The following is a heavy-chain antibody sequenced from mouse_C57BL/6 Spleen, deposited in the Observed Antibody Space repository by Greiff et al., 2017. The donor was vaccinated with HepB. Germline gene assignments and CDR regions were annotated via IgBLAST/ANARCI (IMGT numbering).Heavy chain of an antibody. D-gene: IGHD2-13*01. CDR2: IHPNSGST. Sequence: QVQLQQPGAELVKPGASVKLSCKASGYTFTSYWMHWVKQRPGQGLEWIGMIHPNSGSTNYNEKFKSKATLTVDKSSSTAYMQLSSLTSEDSAGYYCARGSIYYGEGYYFDYWGQGTTLTVSS. J-gene: IGHJ2*01. CDR3: ARGSIYYGEGYYFDY. V-gene: IGHV1-64*01. CDR1: GYTFTSYW.